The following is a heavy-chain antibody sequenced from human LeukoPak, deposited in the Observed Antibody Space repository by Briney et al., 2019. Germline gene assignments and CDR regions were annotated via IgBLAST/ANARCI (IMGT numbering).Heavy chain of an antibody. D-gene: IGHD3-22*01. J-gene: IGHJ1*01. V-gene: IGHV4-39*02. Sequence: RPSETLSLXCTVSGGFISSSSYYWGWIRQPPEKGLEWIGDIYYSGRTYYNPSLRSRVSISLDTSMNHFSLTLSSVTAADTAVYYCARRRYYDSTGYFDWGRGSLVIVSS. CDR2: IYYSGRT. CDR3: ARRRYYDSTGYFD. CDR1: GGFISSSSYY.